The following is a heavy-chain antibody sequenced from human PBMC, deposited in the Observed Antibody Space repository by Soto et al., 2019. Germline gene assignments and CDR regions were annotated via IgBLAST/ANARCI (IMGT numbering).Heavy chain of an antibody. Sequence: GGSLRLSCAASGFSLSDYWMSWVRQSPGKGLEWVANINQDESEKYFMDSVTGRFAISRDNAKNSLYLQMNRLRAEDTAVYYCARGLRPLRGWFDPWGQGTLVTVSS. CDR1: GFSLSDYW. CDR2: INQDESEK. D-gene: IGHD2-21*01. CDR3: ARGLRPLRGWFDP. J-gene: IGHJ5*02. V-gene: IGHV3-7*01.